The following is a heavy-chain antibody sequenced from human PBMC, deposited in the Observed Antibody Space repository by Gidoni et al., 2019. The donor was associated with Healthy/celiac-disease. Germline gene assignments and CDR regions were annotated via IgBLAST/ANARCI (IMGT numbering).Heavy chain of an antibody. CDR2: IWYDGSNK. CDR3: AREGLQWLTSGGYFQH. D-gene: IGHD6-19*01. J-gene: IGHJ1*01. V-gene: IGHV3-33*01. CDR1: AFPFHRYG. Sequence: QVHMAESGGGVVEPGRHLSLPSAAYAFPFHRYGMNWVRQAPGKGLEWVAVIWYDGSNKYYADSVKGRFTISRDNSKNTLYLQMNSLRAEDTAVYYCAREGLQWLTSGGYFQHGGQGTLVTVSS.